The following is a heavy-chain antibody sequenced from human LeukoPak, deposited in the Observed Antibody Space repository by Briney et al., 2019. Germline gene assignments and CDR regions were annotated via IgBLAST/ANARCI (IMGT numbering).Heavy chain of an antibody. V-gene: IGHV1-69*06. Sequence: EASVKVSCKASGGTFSSYAISWVRQAPGQGLEWMGGIVPIFGTANYAQKFQGRVTITADKSTSTAYMELSSLRSEDTAVYYCARDTPLEGFDYWGQGTLVTVSS. CDR1: GGTFSSYA. J-gene: IGHJ4*02. D-gene: IGHD1-1*01. CDR2: IVPIFGTA. CDR3: ARDTPLEGFDY.